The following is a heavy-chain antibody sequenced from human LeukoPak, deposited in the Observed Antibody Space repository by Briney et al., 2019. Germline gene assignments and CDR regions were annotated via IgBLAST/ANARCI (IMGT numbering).Heavy chain of an antibody. D-gene: IGHD1-1*01. CDR1: GGTFSSYA. CDR2: IIPIFGTA. J-gene: IGHJ4*02. CDR3: ARRSWTDYNFDY. V-gene: IGHV1-69*13. Sequence: SVKVSCKASGGTFSSYAISWVRQAPGQGLEWMGGIIPIFGTANYAQKFQGRVAITADESTSTAYMELSSLRSEDTAVYYCARRSWTDYNFDYWGQGTLVTVSS.